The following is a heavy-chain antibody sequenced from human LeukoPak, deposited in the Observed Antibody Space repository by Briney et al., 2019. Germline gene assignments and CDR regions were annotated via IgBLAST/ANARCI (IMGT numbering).Heavy chain of an antibody. CDR2: IYYSGST. D-gene: IGHD3-22*01. J-gene: IGHJ1*01. Sequence: PSETLSLTCSVSGGFISSSSYYWGWIRQPPGKGLEWIGGIYYSGSTYFKPSLASRVAISIDTSKNQFSLRLSPVTAADTAVYYCARRRYYDSTGYLDWGQGTLVTGSS. CDR3: ARRRYYDSTGYLD. CDR1: GGFISSSSYY. V-gene: IGHV4-39*01.